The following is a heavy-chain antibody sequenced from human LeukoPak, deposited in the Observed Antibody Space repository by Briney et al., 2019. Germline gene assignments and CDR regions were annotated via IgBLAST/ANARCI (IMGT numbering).Heavy chain of an antibody. D-gene: IGHD2-2*01. Sequence: SAKVSCKASGGTFSSYAISWVRQAPGQELEWMGGIIPIFGTANYAQKFQGRVTITADESTSTAYMELSSLRSEDTAVYYCARGYCGSTSCWGRVFGDPFDYWGQGTLVTVSS. CDR2: IIPIFGTA. V-gene: IGHV1-69*13. CDR1: GGTFSSYA. J-gene: IGHJ4*02. CDR3: ARGYCGSTSCWGRVFGDPFDY.